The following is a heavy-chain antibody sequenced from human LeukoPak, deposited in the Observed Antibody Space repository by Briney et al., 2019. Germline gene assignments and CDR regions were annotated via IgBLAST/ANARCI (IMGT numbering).Heavy chain of an antibody. Sequence: SGTLSLTCTVSGGSISNYYWSWIRQPPGKGLEWIGYIYYTGSTNYNPSLKSRVTISVDTSKNQFSLKLSSVTAADTAVYYCARPSQLMPGKSIGLFDYWGQGTLVTVSS. CDR3: ARPSQLMPGKSIGLFDY. V-gene: IGHV4-59*12. CDR1: GGSISNYY. D-gene: IGHD1-1*01. CDR2: IYYTGST. J-gene: IGHJ4*02.